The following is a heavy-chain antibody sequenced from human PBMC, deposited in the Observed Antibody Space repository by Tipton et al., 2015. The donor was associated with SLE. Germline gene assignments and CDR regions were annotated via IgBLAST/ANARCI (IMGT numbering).Heavy chain of an antibody. V-gene: IGHV4-38-2*02. J-gene: IGHJ3*02. CDR2: IYHSGSD. CDR1: GYSISSGYY. CDR3: ARDKRHFGDAFDI. D-gene: IGHD3-16*01. Sequence: TLSLTCTVSGYSISSGYYWGWIRQPPGKGLEWIGSIYHSGSDYYNPSLKSRITISVDTSKNQFSLKLSSVTAADTAVYYCARDKRHFGDAFDIWGQGTMVTVSS.